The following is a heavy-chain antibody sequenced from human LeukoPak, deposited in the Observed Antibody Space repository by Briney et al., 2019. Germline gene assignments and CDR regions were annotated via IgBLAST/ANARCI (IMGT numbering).Heavy chain of an antibody. CDR1: GFTFSSYA. Sequence: GGSLRLSCAASGFTFSSYAMNWVRQAPGKGLEWVSAITGSGGRTYYADSVKGRFTISRNNAKNSLYLQMNSLRAEDTAIYYCAKRGTVTTFGHYDYWGQGTLVTVSS. CDR2: ITGSGGRT. D-gene: IGHD4-17*01. J-gene: IGHJ4*02. CDR3: AKRGTVTTFGHYDY. V-gene: IGHV3-23*01.